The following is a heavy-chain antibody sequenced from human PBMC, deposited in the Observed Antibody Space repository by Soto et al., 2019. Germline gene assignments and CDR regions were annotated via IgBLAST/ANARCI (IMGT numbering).Heavy chain of an antibody. CDR3: ARGNYYDSLDYYYGMDV. D-gene: IGHD3-22*01. Sequence: ASVKVSCKASGYAFTSYGISWVRQAPGQGLEWMGWISAYNGNTNYAQKLQGRVTMTTDTSTSTAYMELRSLRSDDTAVYYCARGNYYDSLDYYYGMDVWGQGTTVTVSS. V-gene: IGHV1-18*01. CDR1: GYAFTSYG. CDR2: ISAYNGNT. J-gene: IGHJ6*02.